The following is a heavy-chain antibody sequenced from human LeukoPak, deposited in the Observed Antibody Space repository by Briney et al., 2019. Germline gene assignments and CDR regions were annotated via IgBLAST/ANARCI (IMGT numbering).Heavy chain of an antibody. Sequence: AETLSLTCTVSGGTISGSSYYWGWIRQPPGKGLEWIGSIYYSGSTYYNPSLKSRVTISVGTSKNHFSLKLSSVTAADTAVYYCTRREGYCSNGICYIFYDYWGQGTLVTVSS. CDR2: IYYSGST. J-gene: IGHJ4*02. CDR1: GGTISGSSYY. V-gene: IGHV4-39*02. CDR3: TRREGYCSNGICYIFYDY. D-gene: IGHD2-8*01.